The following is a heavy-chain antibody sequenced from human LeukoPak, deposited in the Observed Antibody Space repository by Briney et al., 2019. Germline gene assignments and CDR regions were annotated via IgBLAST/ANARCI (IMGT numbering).Heavy chain of an antibody. D-gene: IGHD2-2*02. Sequence: SETLSLTCAVYGGSFNGYYWSWIRQPPGKGLEWIGEINHSGSTNYNPSLKSRVTISVDTSKNQFSLKLSSVTAADTAVYYCARAPLLYCSSTSCYNYYYYYGMDVWGQGTTVTVSS. CDR3: ARAPLLYCSSTSCYNYYYYYGMDV. J-gene: IGHJ6*02. V-gene: IGHV4-34*01. CDR2: INHSGST. CDR1: GGSFNGYY.